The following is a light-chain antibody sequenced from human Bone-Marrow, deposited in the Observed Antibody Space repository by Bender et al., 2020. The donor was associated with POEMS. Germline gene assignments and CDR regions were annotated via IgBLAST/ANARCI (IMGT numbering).Light chain of an antibody. J-gene: IGLJ1*01. CDR3: CSYAVAGRFV. CDR1: ISDLADFTL. V-gene: IGLV2-23*01. CDR2: EDS. Sequence: QSALTQPASVSGSLGQSITISCTGTISDLADFTLLSWYQQPPGKAPKLIIFEDSQRPSGVSKRFSGSKSGNTASLTISGLRAEDEADYYCCSYAVAGRFVFGTGTKLTVL.